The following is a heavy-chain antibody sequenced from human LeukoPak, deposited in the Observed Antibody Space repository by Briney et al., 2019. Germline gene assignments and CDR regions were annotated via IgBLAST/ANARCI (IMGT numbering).Heavy chain of an antibody. Sequence: GSLRLSCVLSGLTFSDAWMSWVRQAPGKGLEWVGRIRNDRITDYAAPVQGRFSISRDNSKSTFYLQMNSLRTEDTGMYFCTWIATIFTVDYWGQGPLVTVSS. V-gene: IGHV3-15*01. D-gene: IGHD5-12*01. CDR3: TWIATIFTVDY. CDR2: IRNDRIT. CDR1: GLTFSDAW. J-gene: IGHJ4*02.